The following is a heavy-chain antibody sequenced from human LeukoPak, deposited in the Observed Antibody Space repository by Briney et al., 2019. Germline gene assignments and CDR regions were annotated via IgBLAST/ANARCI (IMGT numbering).Heavy chain of an antibody. CDR3: ARDNVLLWFGEYYYYMDV. CDR1: GYTFTGYY. CDR2: INPNSGGT. J-gene: IGHJ6*03. Sequence: ASVKVSCKASGYTFTGYYMHWVRQAPGQGLEWMGWINPNSGGTNYAQKFQGRVTMTRDTSISTAYMELSRLRSDDTAVYYCARDNVLLWFGEYYYYMDVWGKGTTVTVSS. V-gene: IGHV1-2*02. D-gene: IGHD3-10*01.